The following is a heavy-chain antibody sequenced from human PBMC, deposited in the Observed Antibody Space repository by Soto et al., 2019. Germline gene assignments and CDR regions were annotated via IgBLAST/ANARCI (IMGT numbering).Heavy chain of an antibody. J-gene: IGHJ6*02. D-gene: IGHD1-26*01. Sequence: GASVKVSCKASGYTFTGYYMHWVRQAPGQGLEWMGWINPNSGGTNYAQKFQGWVTMTRDTSISTAYMELSRLRSDDTAVYYCARAAANSGSYYYYYYGMDAWGQGTTVTVSS. CDR3: ARAAANSGSYYYYYYGMDA. CDR1: GYTFTGYY. CDR2: INPNSGGT. V-gene: IGHV1-2*04.